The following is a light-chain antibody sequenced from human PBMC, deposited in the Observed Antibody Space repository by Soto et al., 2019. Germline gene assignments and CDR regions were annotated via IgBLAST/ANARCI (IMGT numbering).Light chain of an antibody. CDR3: QQYHNGPPLT. J-gene: IGKJ4*01. V-gene: IGKV3-15*01. CDR2: GAS. Sequence: EIVMTQSPATLSVSPGVRVTLSCRASQSVSSNLAWYQQKPGQAPRLLIYGASPRATGIPARFSGSGSGTEFTLTIRSRQSEDFAVYYCQQYHNGPPLTFGGGTKVEIK. CDR1: QSVSSN.